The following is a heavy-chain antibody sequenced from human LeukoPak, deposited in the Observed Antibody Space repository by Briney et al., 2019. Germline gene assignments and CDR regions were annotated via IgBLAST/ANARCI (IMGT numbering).Heavy chain of an antibody. D-gene: IGHD2-2*03. V-gene: IGHV1-2*02. Sequence: ASVKVSCKASGYTFTGYYMHWVRQAPGQGLEWMGWINPNSGGTNYAQKFQGRVTMTRDTSISTAYMELSRLRSDDTAVYCCARDGYCSSTSCYEIDYWGQGTLVTVSS. CDR3: ARDGYCSSTSCYEIDY. J-gene: IGHJ4*02. CDR2: INPNSGGT. CDR1: GYTFTGYY.